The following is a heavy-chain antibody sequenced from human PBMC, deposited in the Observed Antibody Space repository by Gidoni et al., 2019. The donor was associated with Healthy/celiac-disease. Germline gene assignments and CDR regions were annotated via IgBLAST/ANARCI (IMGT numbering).Heavy chain of an antibody. CDR2: ISGDGGST. CDR1: GFTFDDYA. D-gene: IGHD2-21*01. V-gene: IGHV3-43*02. Sequence: EVPLVESGGGVVQPWGSLRLSCAASGFTFDDYAMHWVRQAPGKGLEWVALISGDGGSTYYADSVKGRFTISRDNSKNSLYLQMNSLRTEDTALYYCAKGPPSIVVVIAIPPQHWGQGTLVTVSS. CDR3: AKGPPSIVVVIAIPPQH. J-gene: IGHJ1*01.